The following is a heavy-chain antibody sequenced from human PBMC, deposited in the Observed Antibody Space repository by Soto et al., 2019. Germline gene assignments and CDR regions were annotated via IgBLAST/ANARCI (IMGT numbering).Heavy chain of an antibody. V-gene: IGHV1-46*01. CDR1: GYTFTSYY. CDR3: ARTSPYGYVWGSYRYYFDY. J-gene: IGHJ4*02. CDR2: INPSGGST. D-gene: IGHD3-16*02. Sequence: QVQLVQSGAEVKKPGASVKVSCKASGYTFTSYYMHWVRQAPGQGLEWMGIINPSGGSTRYAQKFQGRVTMTRDTSTSTVYMELSSLRYEDTAVYYCARTSPYGYVWGSYRYYFDYWGQGTLVNVSS.